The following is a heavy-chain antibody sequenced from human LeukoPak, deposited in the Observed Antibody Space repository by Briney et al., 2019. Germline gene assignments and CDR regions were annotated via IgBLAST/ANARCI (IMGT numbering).Heavy chain of an antibody. V-gene: IGHV4-59*11. J-gene: IGHJ6*03. CDR1: GGSISSHY. CDR3: ARSKRQNYYSYYMDV. CDR2: IYYSGST. Sequence: PSETLSLTCTAPGGSISSHYWSWIPQPPGRGLDWIGYIYYSGSTTYNPSLKTRVNISVDTSKNHLCLTLSSVTAADTAVYYCARSKRQNYYSYYMDVWGKGTTVTVPS.